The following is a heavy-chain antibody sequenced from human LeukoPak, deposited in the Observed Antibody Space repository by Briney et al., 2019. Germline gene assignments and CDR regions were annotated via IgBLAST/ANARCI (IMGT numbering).Heavy chain of an antibody. J-gene: IGHJ4*02. Sequence: PGGSLRLSCAPSGFTFSDYLMSWVRQAPGKGLEWVANIKQDGNEIYYVDSVKGRFTISRDNAKNSLYLQMNSLRVEDTAVYYCARAGGRARLTYWGQGTLVTVSS. V-gene: IGHV3-7*01. CDR2: IKQDGNEI. CDR1: GFTFSDYL. CDR3: ARAGGRARLTY. D-gene: IGHD1-26*01.